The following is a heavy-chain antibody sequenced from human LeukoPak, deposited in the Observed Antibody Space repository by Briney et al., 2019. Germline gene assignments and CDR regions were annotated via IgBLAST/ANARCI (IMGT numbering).Heavy chain of an antibody. D-gene: IGHD6-13*01. V-gene: IGHV3-23*01. J-gene: IGHJ4*02. CDR1: EFSVGNNY. Sequence: GGSLRLSCAASEFSVGNNYITWVRQAPGKGLEWVSAISGSGGSTYYADSVKGRFTISRDNSKNTLYLQMNSLRAEDTAVYYCAKVISSWYYFDYWGQGTLVTVSS. CDR3: AKVISSWYYFDY. CDR2: ISGSGGST.